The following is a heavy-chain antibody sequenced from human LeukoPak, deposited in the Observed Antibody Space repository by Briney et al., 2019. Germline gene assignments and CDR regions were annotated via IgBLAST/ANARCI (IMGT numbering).Heavy chain of an antibody. CDR1: GFTFSSYS. D-gene: IGHD2-21*02. CDR2: ISSSSSYI. Sequence: PGGSLRLSCEASGFTFSSYSMNWVRQAPGKGLEWVSSISSSSSYIYYADSVKGRFTISRDNAKNSLYLQMNGLRAEDTAVYYCARDSRGDFDYYYYGMDVWGQGTTVTVSS. CDR3: ARDSRGDFDYYYYGMDV. V-gene: IGHV3-21*01. J-gene: IGHJ6*02.